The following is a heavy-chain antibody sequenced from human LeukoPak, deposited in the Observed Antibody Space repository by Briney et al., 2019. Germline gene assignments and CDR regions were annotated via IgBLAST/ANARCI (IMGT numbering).Heavy chain of an antibody. J-gene: IGHJ5*02. V-gene: IGHV4-59*01. Sequence: PSETLSLTCTVSGGSISSYYWSWIRQPPGKGLEWIGYIYYSGSTNYNPSLKSRVTISVDTSKNQFSLKLSSVTAADTAVYYCARDKSGGSGFNWFDPWGQGTLVTVSS. D-gene: IGHD3-10*01. CDR2: IYYSGST. CDR1: GGSISSYY. CDR3: ARDKSGGSGFNWFDP.